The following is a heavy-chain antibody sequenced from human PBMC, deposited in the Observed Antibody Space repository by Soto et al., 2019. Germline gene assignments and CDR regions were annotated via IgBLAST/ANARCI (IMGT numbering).Heavy chain of an antibody. V-gene: IGHV1-2*02. CDR3: ARGASWIQLPDGPDY. D-gene: IGHD5-18*01. CDR2: INPNSGGT. J-gene: IGHJ4*02. CDR1: GYAFTGYY. Sequence: ASVKVSCKASGYAFTGYYMHWVRQAPGQGLEWMGWINPNSGGTNYAQKFQGRVTMTRDTSISTAYMELSRLRSDDTAVYYCARGASWIQLPDGPDYWGQGTLVTVSS.